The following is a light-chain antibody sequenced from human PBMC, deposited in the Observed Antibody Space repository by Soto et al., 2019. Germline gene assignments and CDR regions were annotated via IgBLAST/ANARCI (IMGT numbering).Light chain of an antibody. Sequence: QSVLTQPPSVSGAPGQRVTISCTGSSSNIGAGYDVHWYQQVPGAAPKLLISGNSNRPSGVPDRFSGSKSGTSASLAIAGLQPEDEADYYCQSYDTSLSGFYLFGSGTQLTVL. CDR1: SSNIGAGYD. V-gene: IGLV1-40*01. CDR3: QSYDTSLSGFYL. CDR2: GNS. J-gene: IGLJ7*01.